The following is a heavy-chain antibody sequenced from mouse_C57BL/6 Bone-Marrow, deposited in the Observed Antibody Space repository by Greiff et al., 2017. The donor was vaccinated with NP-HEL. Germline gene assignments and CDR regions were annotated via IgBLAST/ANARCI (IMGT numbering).Heavy chain of an antibody. Sequence: QVQLQQSGAELVKPGASVKLSCKASGYTFTSYWMHWVKQRPGQGLEWIGMIHPNSGSTNYNEKFKSKATLTVDKSSSTAFIQLSSLTSEDSAVYYCARPSGYGGFAYWGQGTLVTVSA. CDR1: GYTFTSYW. D-gene: IGHD2-2*01. CDR2: IHPNSGST. V-gene: IGHV1-64*01. CDR3: ARPSGYGGFAY. J-gene: IGHJ3*01.